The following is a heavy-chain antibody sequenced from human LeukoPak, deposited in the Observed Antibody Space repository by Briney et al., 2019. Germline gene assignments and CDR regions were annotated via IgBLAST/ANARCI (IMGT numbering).Heavy chain of an antibody. CDR1: GYTFTSYA. CDR2: INAGNGNT. J-gene: IGHJ6*02. V-gene: IGHV1-3*01. Sequence: ASVKVSCKASGYTFTSYAMHWVRQAPGQRLEWMRWINAGNGNTKYSQRFQGRVTITRDTSASAAYMELSSLRSEDTAVYYCARDADIVAAPFYGMDVWGQGTTVTVSS. D-gene: IGHD6-13*01. CDR3: ARDADIVAAPFYGMDV.